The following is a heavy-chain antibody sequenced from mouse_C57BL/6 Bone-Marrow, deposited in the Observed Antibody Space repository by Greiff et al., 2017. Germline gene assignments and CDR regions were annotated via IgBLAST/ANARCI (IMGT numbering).Heavy chain of an antibody. Sequence: QVQLQESGAELVKPGASVKISCKASGYAFSSYWMNWVKQRPGKGLEWIGQIYPGDGDTNYNGKFKGKATLTADKSSSTAYMQLSSLTSEDSAVYFCARLPLFYCYAMDYWGQGTSVTVSS. V-gene: IGHV1-80*01. J-gene: IGHJ4*01. CDR2: IYPGDGDT. D-gene: IGHD1-1*01. CDR1: GYAFSSYW. CDR3: ARLPLFYCYAMDY.